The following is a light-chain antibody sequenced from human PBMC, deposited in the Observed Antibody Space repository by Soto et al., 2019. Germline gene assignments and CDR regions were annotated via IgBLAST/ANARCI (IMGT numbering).Light chain of an antibody. CDR3: QHYNNWPYT. CDR1: QTISSN. J-gene: IGKJ2*01. CDR2: GAS. Sequence: EIVMTQSPATLSVSPGEGATLSCRASQTISSNLAWYQQKPGQAPRLLIYGASTRATGVPARFSGSGSGTEFTLTISSLQSEDFAVYYCQHYNNWPYTFGQGTRLEIK. V-gene: IGKV3-15*01.